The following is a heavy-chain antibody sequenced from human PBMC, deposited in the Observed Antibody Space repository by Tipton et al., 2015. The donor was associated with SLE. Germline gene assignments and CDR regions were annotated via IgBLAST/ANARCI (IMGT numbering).Heavy chain of an antibody. CDR1: GDSISSGRHY. Sequence: TLSLTCTVSGDSISSGRHYWSWIRQPTGKGLEWIGHIYENGGTNYNPSLRSRVTMSVDTSKNQFSLRVTSVTAADTAVYYCARLSAYYRVFDLWGQGTLVTVSS. CDR3: ARLSAYYRVFDL. J-gene: IGHJ4*02. D-gene: IGHD3-3*01. V-gene: IGHV4-61*09. CDR2: IYENGGT.